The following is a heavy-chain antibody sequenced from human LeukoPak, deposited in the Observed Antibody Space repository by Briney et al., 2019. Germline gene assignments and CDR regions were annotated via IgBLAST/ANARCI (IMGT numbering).Heavy chain of an antibody. J-gene: IGHJ4*02. CDR3: ARGQLRLSN. V-gene: IGHV4-34*01. CDR2: INHSGST. D-gene: IGHD6-25*01. Sequence: PSETLSLTGAGYGGSFNGYYWTWIRQPPGKGLEGIGEINHSGSTDYNPSLKSRVTISVDKSKNQFSLKLNSVTAADPAVYYCARGQLRLSNWGKGSLVIVSS. CDR1: GGSFNGYY.